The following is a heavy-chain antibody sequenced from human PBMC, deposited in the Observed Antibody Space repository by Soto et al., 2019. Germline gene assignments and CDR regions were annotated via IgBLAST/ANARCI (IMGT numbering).Heavy chain of an antibody. CDR2: INHSGST. Sequence: SETLSLTCAVYGGSFSGYYWSWIRQPPGKGLEWIGEINHSGSTNYNPTLKSRVTISVDTSKNQFSLKLSSVTAADTAVYYCARGLGHYDILTVYSGDAFDIWGQGTMVTVSS. D-gene: IGHD3-9*01. CDR1: GGSFSGYY. J-gene: IGHJ3*02. CDR3: ARGLGHYDILTVYSGDAFDI. V-gene: IGHV4-34*01.